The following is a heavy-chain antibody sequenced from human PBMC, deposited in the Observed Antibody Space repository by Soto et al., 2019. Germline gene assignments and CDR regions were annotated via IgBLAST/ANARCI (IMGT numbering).Heavy chain of an antibody. J-gene: IGHJ6*02. CDR2: IYYSGST. CDR3: ARERGTAMAYYYYYGMDV. CDR1: GGSISSGDYY. D-gene: IGHD5-18*01. Sequence: SETLSLTCTVSGGSISSGDYYWSWIRQPPGKGLEWIGYIYYSGSTYYNPSLKSRVTISVDTSKNQFSLKLSSVTAADTAVYYCARERGTAMAYYYYYGMDVWGQGTTVTVSS. V-gene: IGHV4-30-4*01.